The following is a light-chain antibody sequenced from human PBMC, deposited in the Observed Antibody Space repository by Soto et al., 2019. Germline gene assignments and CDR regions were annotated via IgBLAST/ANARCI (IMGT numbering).Light chain of an antibody. J-gene: IGKJ1*01. CDR2: GAS. V-gene: IGKV3-15*01. CDR3: QQYNNWPET. CDR1: QSVSID. Sequence: EIVMTQSAATLSVSPGARVTLSSRASQSVSIDLAWYKQTPGQAPRLFSYGASTRATGIPARFSGSGSGTEFTLTISSLQSEAFAVYYCQQYNNWPETFGQGTKVDIK.